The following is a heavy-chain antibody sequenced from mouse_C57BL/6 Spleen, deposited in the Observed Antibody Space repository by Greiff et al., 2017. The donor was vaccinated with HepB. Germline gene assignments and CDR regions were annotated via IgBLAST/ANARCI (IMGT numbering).Heavy chain of an antibody. V-gene: IGHV14-3*01. J-gene: IGHJ4*01. CDR2: IDPANGNT. Sequence: VQLKESVAELVRPGASVKLSCTASGFNIKNTYMHWVKQRPEQGLEWIGRIDPANGNTKYAPKFQGKATITADTSSNTAYLQLSSLTSEDTAIYYCARTSTDEGYAMDYWGQGTSVTVSS. CDR3: ARTSTDEGYAMDY. D-gene: IGHD2-1*01. CDR1: GFNIKNTY.